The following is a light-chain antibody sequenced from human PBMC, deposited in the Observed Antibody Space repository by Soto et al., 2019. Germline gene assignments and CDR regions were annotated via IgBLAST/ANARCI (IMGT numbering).Light chain of an antibody. Sequence: EIVMTQSPATLSVSPGERATLSCRSSQSVSRNVAWYQQKPGQAPRLLIHDASTRATGISVRFSGSASGTNFTLTISSLQSEDFAVYYCQQYNNWLWTFGEGTNVEIK. CDR2: DAS. CDR3: QQYNNWLWT. J-gene: IGKJ1*01. CDR1: QSVSRN. V-gene: IGKV3-15*01.